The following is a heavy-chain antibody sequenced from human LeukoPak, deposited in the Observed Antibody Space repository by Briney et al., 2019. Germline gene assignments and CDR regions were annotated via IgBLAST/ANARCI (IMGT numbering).Heavy chain of an antibody. Sequence: SVKVSCKASGGTFSSYAISWVRQAPGQGLEWMGGIIPIFGTANYEQKFQGRVTITADESTNTAYMELSSLRSEDTAVYYCARTETVLRFLEWLSRGAFDIWGQGTMVTVSS. V-gene: IGHV1-69*01. CDR2: IIPIFGTA. CDR1: GGTFSSYA. CDR3: ARTETVLRFLEWLSRGAFDI. J-gene: IGHJ3*02. D-gene: IGHD3-3*01.